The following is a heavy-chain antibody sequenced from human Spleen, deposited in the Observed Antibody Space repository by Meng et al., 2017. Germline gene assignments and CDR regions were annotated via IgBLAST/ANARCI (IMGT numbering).Heavy chain of an antibody. J-gene: IGHJ6*02. CDR1: GFTFSSYS. Sequence: GESLKISCAASGFTFSSYSMNWVRQAPGKGLEWVSSISSSSYIYYADSVKGRFTISRDNAKNSLYLQMNSLRAEDTAVYYCARAAEMATIDYYYYGMDVWGQGTTVTVSS. V-gene: IGHV3-21*01. CDR3: ARAAEMATIDYYYYGMDV. CDR2: ISSSSYI. D-gene: IGHD5-24*01.